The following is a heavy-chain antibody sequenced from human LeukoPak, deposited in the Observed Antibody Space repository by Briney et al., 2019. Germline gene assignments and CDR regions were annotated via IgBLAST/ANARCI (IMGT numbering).Heavy chain of an antibody. D-gene: IGHD3-10*01. CDR1: GFTVSSNY. V-gene: IGHV3-53*01. CDR2: VYSVGST. J-gene: IGHJ4*02. CDR3: AASPLAGR. Sequence: PGGSLRLSCVASGFTVSSNYMTWVRQAPGKGLEWVSVVYSVGSTYYADSVRGRFTISRDNSKNTLYLQMNSLRAEDTPVYYCAASPLAGRWGQGTLVTVSS.